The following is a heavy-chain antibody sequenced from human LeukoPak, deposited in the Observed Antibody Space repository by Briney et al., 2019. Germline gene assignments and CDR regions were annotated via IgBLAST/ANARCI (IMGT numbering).Heavy chain of an antibody. D-gene: IGHD5-18*01. CDR2: IIPNSGGK. V-gene: IGHV1-2*06. Sequence: ASVKVSCKASGYTFTGYYMHWVRQAPGQGLEWMGRIIPNSGGKNYAQKFQGRVPMTRDTSISTAYMELSRLRSDDTAVYYCAREIQLWAHFDYWGQGTLVTVSS. CDR1: GYTFTGYY. J-gene: IGHJ4*02. CDR3: AREIQLWAHFDY.